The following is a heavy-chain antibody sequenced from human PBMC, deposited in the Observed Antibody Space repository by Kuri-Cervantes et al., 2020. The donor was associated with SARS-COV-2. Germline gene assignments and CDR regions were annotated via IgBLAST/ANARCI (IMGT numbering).Heavy chain of an antibody. V-gene: IGHV3-23*01. D-gene: IGHD3-3*01. CDR2: MSGSGAST. Sequence: GESLKISCAASGFSFSTNVMAWVRQAPGKGLEWVSTMSGSGASTHYADSVKGRFTISRDNSKNMLYLQMYSLRAEDTAVYYCARDGSPRVWSGYYTDYWGQGTLVTVSS. J-gene: IGHJ4*02. CDR1: GFSFSTNV. CDR3: ARDGSPRVWSGYYTDY.